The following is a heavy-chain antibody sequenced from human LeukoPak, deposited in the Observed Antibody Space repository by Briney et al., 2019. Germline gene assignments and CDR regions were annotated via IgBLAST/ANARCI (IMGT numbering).Heavy chain of an antibody. J-gene: IGHJ5*02. V-gene: IGHV1-69*13. D-gene: IGHD2-2*01. CDR3: ARASYCSSASCNWFDP. Sequence: SVKVSCKASGGTFSSYVIRWMRQAPGQGPEWMRGIIPIFVQRRVTITADEFTSTAYMGLSSLRSEDTAVYYCARASYCSSASCNWFDPWGLGTLVTVSS. CDR1: GGTFSSYV. CDR2: IIPIFV.